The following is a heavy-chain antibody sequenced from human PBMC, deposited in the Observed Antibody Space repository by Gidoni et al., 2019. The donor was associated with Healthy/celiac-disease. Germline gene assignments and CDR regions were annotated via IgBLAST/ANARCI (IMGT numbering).Heavy chain of an antibody. Sequence: EVQLVESGGGLVKPGGSLRLSCAASGLTFSSYSMNWVRQAPGKGLEWVSSISSSSSYIYYADSVKGRFTISRDNAKNSLYLQMNSLRAEDTAVYYCARDPWYYYDSSGYPLDYWGQGTLVTVSS. CDR2: ISSSSSYI. J-gene: IGHJ4*02. V-gene: IGHV3-21*01. CDR3: ARDPWYYYDSSGYPLDY. CDR1: GLTFSSYS. D-gene: IGHD3-22*01.